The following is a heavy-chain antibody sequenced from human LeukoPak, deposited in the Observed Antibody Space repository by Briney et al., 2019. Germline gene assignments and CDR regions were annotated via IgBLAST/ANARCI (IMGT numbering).Heavy chain of an antibody. V-gene: IGHV3-74*01. Sequence: GGSLRLSCAASGFTFSNYWMHWVRHGPGKGLVWDSRINSDGSNTAYADSVKGRFTISRDNAKNTLSLQMNSLRAEDTAVYYCARGYAGGYFDLWGRGTLVTVSS. CDR3: ARGYAGGYFDL. J-gene: IGHJ2*01. D-gene: IGHD5-12*01. CDR2: INSDGSNT. CDR1: GFTFSNYW.